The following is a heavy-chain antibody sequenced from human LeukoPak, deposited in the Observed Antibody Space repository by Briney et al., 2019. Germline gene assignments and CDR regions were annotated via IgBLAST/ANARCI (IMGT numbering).Heavy chain of an antibody. J-gene: IGHJ4*02. CDR2: IGRSGEST. V-gene: IGHV3-23*01. Sequence: PGGSLTLSCAASGFTFSSYAMIWVRQAPGKGLEWISSIGRSGESTYYADSVKGRFTISRDNYKNTLFLKMNSLRDEDTAVYYCAKSWDYWGQGTLVTVSS. CDR1: GFTFSSYA. CDR3: AKSWDY.